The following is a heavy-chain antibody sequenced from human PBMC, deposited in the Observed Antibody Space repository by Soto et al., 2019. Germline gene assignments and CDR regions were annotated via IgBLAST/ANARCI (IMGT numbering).Heavy chain of an antibody. D-gene: IGHD2-15*01. CDR2: IKTNTEGGTT. CDR3: TTGSVEGV. CDR1: GLTISNAW. Sequence: EVQLVESGGGFIYPGGSLRLSCAASGLTISNAWMNWVRQAPGKGLEWVGRIKTNTEGGTTDYAAAVKGRFTVSRDDSKNPLYLQMNSLTTEDTAVYYCTTGSVEGVWVQGTTVTVSS. J-gene: IGHJ6*02. V-gene: IGHV3-15*07.